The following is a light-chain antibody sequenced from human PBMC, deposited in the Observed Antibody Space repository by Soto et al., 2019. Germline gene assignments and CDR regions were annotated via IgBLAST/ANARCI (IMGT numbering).Light chain of an antibody. V-gene: IGLV3-21*02. Sequence: SYELTQPPSLSLAPGQTATITCGGNNIGSKSVHWYQHKPGQAPVLVVYDDTDRPSGIPERFSGSNSGNTAALTISRVEAGDEADYYCSSYTDSSNYVFGTGTKVTVL. CDR1: NIGSKS. J-gene: IGLJ1*01. CDR2: DDT. CDR3: SSYTDSSNYV.